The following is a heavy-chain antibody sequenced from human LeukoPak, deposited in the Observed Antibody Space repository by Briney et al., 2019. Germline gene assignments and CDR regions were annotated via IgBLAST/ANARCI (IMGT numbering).Heavy chain of an antibody. CDR2: ISGRGGDT. D-gene: IGHD2-2*01. Sequence: GGSLRLSCVGSGFTFGNYAMNWVRQAPGKGLEWVAAISGRGGDTFYADSVKGRFTISRDNSKNTLYLQMNSLRAEDTAVYYCAKEGIVVVPAAWGQGTLVTVSS. CDR1: GFTFGNYA. V-gene: IGHV3-23*01. CDR3: AKEGIVVVPAA. J-gene: IGHJ5*02.